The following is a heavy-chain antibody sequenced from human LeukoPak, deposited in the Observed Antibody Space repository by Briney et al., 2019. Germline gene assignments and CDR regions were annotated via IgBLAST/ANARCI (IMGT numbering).Heavy chain of an antibody. J-gene: IGHJ5*02. Sequence: GASVKVSCKASGYTFTSYLISRVRQVPGQGLEWMGWISGHNGNTDYGQKFKDRLTLTTDTSTSTAYMELRSLTSDDTAVYYCAREPKHVGYCSSTSCQAQFDPWGQGTLVTVSS. CDR2: ISGHNGNT. D-gene: IGHD2-2*01. CDR1: GYTFTSYL. V-gene: IGHV1-18*01. CDR3: AREPKHVGYCSSTSCQAQFDP.